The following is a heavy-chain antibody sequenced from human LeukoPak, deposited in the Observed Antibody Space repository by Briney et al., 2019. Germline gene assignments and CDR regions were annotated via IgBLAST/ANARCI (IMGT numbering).Heavy chain of an antibody. Sequence: SVKVSCKASGGTFSSYAISWVRQAPGQGLEWMGGIIPIFGTANYAQKFQGRVTITADKSTSTAYMELSSLRSEDTAVYYCARTRVDSSSWTPPYNWFDPWGQGTLVTVSS. V-gene: IGHV1-69*06. CDR2: IIPIFGTA. D-gene: IGHD6-13*01. CDR3: ARTRVDSSSWTPPYNWFDP. J-gene: IGHJ5*02. CDR1: GGTFSSYA.